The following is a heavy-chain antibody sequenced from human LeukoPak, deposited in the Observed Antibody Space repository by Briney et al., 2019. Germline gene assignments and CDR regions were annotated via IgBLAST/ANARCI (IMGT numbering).Heavy chain of an antibody. V-gene: IGHV3-11*01. J-gene: IGHJ6*03. Sequence: GGSLRLSCAASGFTFSDYYMSWIRQAPGKGLEWVSYISSSGSTIYYADSVKGRFTISRDNAKNSLYLQMNSLRAEDTAVYYCARDLSSQFYSNFPYYVDVWGKGTTVTVSS. CDR1: GFTFSDYY. CDR2: ISSSGSTI. CDR3: ARDLSSQFYSNFPYYVDV. D-gene: IGHD4-11*01.